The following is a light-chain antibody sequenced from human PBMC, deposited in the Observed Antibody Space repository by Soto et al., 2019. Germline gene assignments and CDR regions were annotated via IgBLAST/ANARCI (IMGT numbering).Light chain of an antibody. CDR1: TGAVTSGHY. V-gene: IGLV7-46*01. Sequence: QAVVTQEPSLTVSPGGTVTLTCGSRTGAVTSGHYPYWFQQRPGQVPKTLIYDVNNRYPWTPARFSGSLFGGKAALTLWGAQPEDEADYYCLLQYQSEIRLFGGGTQLTVL. CDR2: DVN. CDR3: LLQYQSEIRL. J-gene: IGLJ7*01.